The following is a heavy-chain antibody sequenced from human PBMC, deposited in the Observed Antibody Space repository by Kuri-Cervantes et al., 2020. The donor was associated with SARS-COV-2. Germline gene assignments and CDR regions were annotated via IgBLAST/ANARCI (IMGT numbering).Heavy chain of an antibody. V-gene: IGHV4-38-2*02. CDR2: VYHSGET. CDR1: GYSITNGYY. D-gene: IGHD1-26*01. CDR3: ARDLQKWEQPEY. J-gene: IGHJ4*02. Sequence: GSLRLSCTVSGYSITNGYYWGWIRQPPGKGLEWTGSVYHSGETYYNPSLNRRVSISIDASKNQFSLKLTSVTAADTAVYYCARDLQKWEQPEYWGQGALVTVSS.